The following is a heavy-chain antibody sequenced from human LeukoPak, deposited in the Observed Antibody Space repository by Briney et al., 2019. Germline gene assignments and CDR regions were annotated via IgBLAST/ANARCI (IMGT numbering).Heavy chain of an antibody. Sequence: PSETLSLTCTVSGASISSYYWSWIRPPPGKGLEWIGYIYYSGSTNYNPSLKSRVTISVDTSKNQFSLKLSSVTAADTAVYYCARIGNGYFDYWGQGTLVTVSS. V-gene: IGHV4-59*01. D-gene: IGHD4-23*01. J-gene: IGHJ4*02. CDR3: ARIGNGYFDY. CDR1: GASISSYY. CDR2: IYYSGST.